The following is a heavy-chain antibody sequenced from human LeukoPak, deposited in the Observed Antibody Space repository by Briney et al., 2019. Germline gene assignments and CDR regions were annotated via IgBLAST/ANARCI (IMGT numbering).Heavy chain of an antibody. CDR3: ARGRVTSHQTMVRGVIRLNWFDP. Sequence: SETLSLTCAVYGGSFSGYYWSWIRQPPGKGLEWIGEINHSGSTNYNPSLKSRVTISVDTSKNQFSLKLSSVTAADTAVYYCARGRVTSHQTMVRGVIRLNWFDPWGQGTLVTVS. CDR2: INHSGST. CDR1: GGSFSGYY. J-gene: IGHJ5*02. V-gene: IGHV4-34*01. D-gene: IGHD3-10*01.